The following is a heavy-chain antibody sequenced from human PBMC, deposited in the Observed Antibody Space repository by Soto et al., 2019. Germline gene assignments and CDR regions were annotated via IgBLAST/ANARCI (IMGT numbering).Heavy chain of an antibody. V-gene: IGHV4-61*08. J-gene: IGHJ4*02. Sequence: PSETLSLTCTVSGDSLSTGGYYWSWIRQPPGKGPEWIGYIFYNGNIRYSPSVKGRVTISIDTSKNQFSLRVTSVTAADTAVYYCARHADVATYIDLAYINSWGEGTLVTGSS. D-gene: IGHD5-12*01. CDR3: ARHADVATYIDLAYINS. CDR1: GDSLSTGGYY. CDR2: IFYNGNI.